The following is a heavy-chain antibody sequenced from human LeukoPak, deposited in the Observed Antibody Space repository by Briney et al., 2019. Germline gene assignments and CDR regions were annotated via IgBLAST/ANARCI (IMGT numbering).Heavy chain of an antibody. D-gene: IGHD2-21*02. V-gene: IGHV4-34*01. Sequence: SETLSLTCAVYGGSFSGYYWSWIRQPPGKGLEWMGEINHSGSTNYNPSLKSRVTISVDTSKNQFSLKLSSVTAADTAVYYCARDMPYCGGDCPFDYWGQGTLVTVSS. CDR3: ARDMPYCGGDCPFDY. CDR1: GGSFSGYY. J-gene: IGHJ4*02. CDR2: INHSGST.